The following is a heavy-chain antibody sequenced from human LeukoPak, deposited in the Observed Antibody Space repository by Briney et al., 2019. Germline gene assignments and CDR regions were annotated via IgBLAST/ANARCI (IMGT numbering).Heavy chain of an antibody. J-gene: IGHJ3*02. V-gene: IGHV3-23*01. CDR1: GFTFSSYA. CDR3: AKPLGGQDAFDI. CDR2: TSGSGGST. Sequence: PGGSLRLSCAASGFTFSSYAMSWVRQAPGKGLEWVSATSGSGGSTYYADSVKGRFTISRDNSKNTLYLQMNSLRAEDTAVYYCAKPLGGQDAFDIWGQGTMVTVSS. D-gene: IGHD2-15*01.